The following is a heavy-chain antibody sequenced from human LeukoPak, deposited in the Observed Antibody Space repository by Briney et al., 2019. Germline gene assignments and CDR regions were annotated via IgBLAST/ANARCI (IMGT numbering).Heavy chain of an antibody. CDR2: MYPGDSDV. D-gene: IGHD5-24*01. CDR3: ATSLEVAPYAFDI. Sequence: GESLKISCKGSGYSFTRHWIGWVRQMPGKGLEYMGIMYPGDSDVRYSPSFPGQVTISADKSFSTAYLQWSSLKASDTAMYYCATSLEVAPYAFDIWGQGTMVTVSS. J-gene: IGHJ3*02. V-gene: IGHV5-51*01. CDR1: GYSFTRHW.